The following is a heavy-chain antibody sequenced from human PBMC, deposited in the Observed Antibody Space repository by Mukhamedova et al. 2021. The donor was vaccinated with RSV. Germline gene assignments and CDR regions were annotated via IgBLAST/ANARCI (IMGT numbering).Heavy chain of an antibody. D-gene: IGHD3-22*01. CDR3: ARDQGGYYYDSRGYYHQRGPFDS. Sequence: VAVIWKDGRNKNYADSVKGRSTIPRDNSKNTLYLQINSLRAEDTAGYYCARDQGGYYYDSRGYYHQRGPFDSWGQGTLVTVSS. J-gene: IGHJ4*02. CDR2: IWKDGRNK. V-gene: IGHV3-33*01.